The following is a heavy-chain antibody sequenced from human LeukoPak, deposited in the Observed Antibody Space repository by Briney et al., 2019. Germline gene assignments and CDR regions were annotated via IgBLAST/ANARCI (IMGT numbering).Heavy chain of an antibody. D-gene: IGHD5-18*01. CDR3: AVVRGYSSHDALDI. Sequence: ASVKVSCKASGYTFTIYGFRWVRQAPGQGLEWMGWISAYNGNTNYAQKLQGRVTMTTDTSTSTAYMELMSLRSDDTSVYYCAVVRGYSSHDALDIWGQGTMVTVSS. V-gene: IGHV1-18*01. CDR1: GYTFTIYG. CDR2: ISAYNGNT. J-gene: IGHJ3*02.